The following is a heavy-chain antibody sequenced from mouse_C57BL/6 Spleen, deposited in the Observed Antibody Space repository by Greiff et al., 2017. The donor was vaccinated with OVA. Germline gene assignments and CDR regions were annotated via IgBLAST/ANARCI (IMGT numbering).Heavy chain of an antibody. CDR1: GYTFTSYW. V-gene: IGHV1-59*01. D-gene: IGHD1-1*01. J-gene: IGHJ4*01. CDR2: IDPSDSYT. CDR3: ARATTVVEGDAMDY. Sequence: VQLQQPGAELVRPGTSVKLSCKASGYTFTSYWMHWVQQRPGQGLEWIGVIDPSDSYTNYNQKFKGKATLTVDTSSSTAYMQLSSLTSEDSAVYYCARATTVVEGDAMDYWGQGTSVTVSS.